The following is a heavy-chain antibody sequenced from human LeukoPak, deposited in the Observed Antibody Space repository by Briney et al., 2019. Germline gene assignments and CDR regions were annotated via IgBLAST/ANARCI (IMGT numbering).Heavy chain of an antibody. CDR1: GFPFSSYS. Sequence: GGSLRLSCAASGFPFSSYSMNWVRQAPGKGLEWVSSISTSSSYIYYADSVKGRFTISRDNAKNSLYLQMNSLRAEDTAVYYCARTHQGTDFDYWGQGTLVTVSS. CDR3: ARTHQGTDFDY. V-gene: IGHV3-21*01. D-gene: IGHD1-1*01. J-gene: IGHJ4*02. CDR2: ISTSSSYI.